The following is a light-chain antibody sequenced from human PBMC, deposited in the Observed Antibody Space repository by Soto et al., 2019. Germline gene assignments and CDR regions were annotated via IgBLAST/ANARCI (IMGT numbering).Light chain of an antibody. Sequence: DIQMTQSPSTLSGSVGDRVTITCRASQTISSWLAWYQQKPGKAPKLLIYAASSLQSGVPSRFSGSGSGTDLTLTISSLQPEDCATYDCQQSYSTPQTFGQGTKVDIK. CDR3: QQSYSTPQT. V-gene: IGKV1-39*01. J-gene: IGKJ1*01. CDR1: QTISSW. CDR2: AAS.